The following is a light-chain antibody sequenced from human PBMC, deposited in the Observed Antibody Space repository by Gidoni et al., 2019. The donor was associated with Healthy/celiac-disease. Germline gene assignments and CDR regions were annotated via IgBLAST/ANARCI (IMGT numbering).Light chain of an antibody. CDR2: GAS. CDR3: QQYNKWPT. CDR1: QSVSSN. V-gene: IGKV3-15*01. J-gene: IGKJ2*01. Sequence: DIVMTQSPATLSVSPGERATLSCRASQSVSSNLAWYQQRPGQVPRRLIYGASTRATGLPARFSGSGSGTEFTLTISSLQSEDFAVYYCQQYNKWPTFGQGTKLEIK.